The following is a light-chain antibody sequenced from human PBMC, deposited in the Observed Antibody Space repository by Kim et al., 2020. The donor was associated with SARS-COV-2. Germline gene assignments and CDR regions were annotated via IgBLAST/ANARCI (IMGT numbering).Light chain of an antibody. CDR2: GKD. V-gene: IGLV3-19*01. CDR3: SSRDTSNSHVV. CDR1: SLQTSY. J-gene: IGLJ2*01. Sequence: LGQTVKITCQGDSLQTSYATWYQQKPGQAPVLVLYGKDNRPSGIPDRFSGSSSSNSGSLTITGAQAEDEADYYCSSRDTSNSHVVFGGGTQLTVL.